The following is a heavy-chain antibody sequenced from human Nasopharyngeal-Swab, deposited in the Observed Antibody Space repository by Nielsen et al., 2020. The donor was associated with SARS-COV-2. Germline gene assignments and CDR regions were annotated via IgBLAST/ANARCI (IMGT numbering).Heavy chain of an antibody. CDR3: ARNYDILTGYYKGAYYYYGMDV. J-gene: IGHJ6*02. CDR2: INAGNGNT. Sequence: ASVKVSCKASGYTFTSYAMHWVRQAPGQRLEWMGWINAGNGNTKYSQKFQGRVTITRDTSASTAYMELSSLRSEDTAVYYCARNYDILTGYYKGAYYYYGMDVWGQGTTVTVSS. CDR1: GYTFTSYA. V-gene: IGHV1-3*01. D-gene: IGHD3-9*01.